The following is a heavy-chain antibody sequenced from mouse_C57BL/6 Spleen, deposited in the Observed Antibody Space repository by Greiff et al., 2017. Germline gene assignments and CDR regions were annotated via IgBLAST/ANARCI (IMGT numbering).Heavy chain of an antibody. CDR3: ARGGALGYGSSYYAMDY. D-gene: IGHD1-1*01. V-gene: IGHV1-72*01. Sequence: VQLQQPGAELVKPGASVKLSCKASGYTFTSYWMHWVKQRPGRGLEWIGRIDPNGGGTKYNEKFKSKATLTVDTSSSTAYMQLSSLTSEDSAVYYCARGGALGYGSSYYAMDYWGQGTSVTVSS. CDR2: IDPNGGGT. CDR1: GYTFTSYW. J-gene: IGHJ4*01.